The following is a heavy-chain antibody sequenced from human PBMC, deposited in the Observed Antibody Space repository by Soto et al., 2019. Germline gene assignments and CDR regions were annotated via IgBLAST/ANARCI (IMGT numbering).Heavy chain of an antibody. CDR2: IIPIFGTA. J-gene: IGHJ6*02. V-gene: IGHV1-69*01. CDR3: SVRYSSSSGIPYYYYYGMDV. CDR1: GGTFSSYA. D-gene: IGHD6-6*01. Sequence: QVQLVQSGAEVKKPGSSVKVSCKASGGTFSSYAISWVRQAPGQGLEWMGGIIPIFGTANYAQKFQGRVTITADESTSKAYMEIGSLRSEDTAVYYGSVRYSSSSGIPYYYYYGMDVWGQGTTVTVSS.